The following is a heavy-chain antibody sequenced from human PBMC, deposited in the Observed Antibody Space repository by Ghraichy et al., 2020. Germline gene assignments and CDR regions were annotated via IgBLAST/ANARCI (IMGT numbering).Heavy chain of an antibody. J-gene: IGHJ5*02. Sequence: SETLSLTCAVYGGSFSGYYWSWIRQPPGKGLEWIGEINHSGSTNYNPSLKSRVTISVDTSKNQFSLKLSSVTAADTAVYYCARALGITIFGVVTKGRFPNNWFDPWGQGTLVTVSS. V-gene: IGHV4-34*01. D-gene: IGHD3-3*01. CDR1: GGSFSGYY. CDR3: ARALGITIFGVVTKGRFPNNWFDP. CDR2: INHSGST.